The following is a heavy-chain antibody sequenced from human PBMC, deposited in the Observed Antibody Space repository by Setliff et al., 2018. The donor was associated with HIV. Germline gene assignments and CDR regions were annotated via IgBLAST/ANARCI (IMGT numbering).Heavy chain of an antibody. D-gene: IGHD5-18*01. Sequence: PGGSLRLSCAASGLILSSYEMNWVRQAPGKGLEWISFIGGHGSIIHYADSVKGRFTIARDDSKNTVSLQMTNLGTGDTATYYCAKGGYGGAYYVAGYWGQGTKVTVSS. V-gene: IGHV3-48*03. J-gene: IGHJ4*02. CDR2: IGGHGSII. CDR1: GLILSSYE. CDR3: AKGGYGGAYYVAGY.